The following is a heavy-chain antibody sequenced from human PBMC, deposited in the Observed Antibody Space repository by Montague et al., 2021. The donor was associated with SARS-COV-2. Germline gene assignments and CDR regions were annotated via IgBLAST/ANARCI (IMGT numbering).Heavy chain of an antibody. CDR1: GGSISSSSYY. J-gene: IGHJ5*02. Sequence: SETLSLTCTVSGGSISSSSYYWGWIRQPPGKGLEWIGSIYYSGSTYYNPSLKSRVTISVDTSKNQFSLKLSSVTAADTAVYYCARQEYYYDGSGYGRMDWFDPWGQGTLVTVSS. D-gene: IGHD3-22*01. V-gene: IGHV4-39*01. CDR2: IYYSGST. CDR3: ARQEYYYDGSGYGRMDWFDP.